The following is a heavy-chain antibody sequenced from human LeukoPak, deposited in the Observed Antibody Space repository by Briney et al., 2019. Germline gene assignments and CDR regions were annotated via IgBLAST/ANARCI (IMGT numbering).Heavy chain of an antibody. J-gene: IGHJ4*02. CDR3: ARDLSGSHPPDY. Sequence: ASVKVSCKASGYTFTGYYMHWVRQAPGQGLEWMGWINPNSGGTNYAQKFQGRVTMTRDTSISTAYMELSRLRSDDTAVYYCARDLSGSHPPDYWGQGNLVTVSS. V-gene: IGHV1-2*02. CDR2: INPNSGGT. D-gene: IGHD1-26*01. CDR1: GYTFTGYY.